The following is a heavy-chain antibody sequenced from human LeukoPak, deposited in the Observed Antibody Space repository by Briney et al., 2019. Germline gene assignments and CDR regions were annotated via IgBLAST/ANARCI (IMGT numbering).Heavy chain of an antibody. V-gene: IGHV3-23*01. CDR2: ISGSGGST. CDR3: AKDQTTQRLSGLTQAYGDY. Sequence: GGSLRLSCAASGFTFSNAWMNWVRQAPGKGLEWVSAISGSGGSTYYADSVKGRFTISRDNSKNTLYLQMNSLRAEDTVVYYCAKDQTTQRLSGLTQAYGDYWGQGTLVTVSS. CDR1: GFTFSNAW. J-gene: IGHJ4*02. D-gene: IGHD1-7*01.